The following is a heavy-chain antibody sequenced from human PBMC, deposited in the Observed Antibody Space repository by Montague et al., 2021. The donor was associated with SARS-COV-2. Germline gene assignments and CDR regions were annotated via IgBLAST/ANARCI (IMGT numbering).Heavy chain of an antibody. V-gene: IGHV4-61*01. D-gene: IGHD3-3*01. CDR1: GGSVSSGSYY. CDR2: IYYSGST. CDR3: ARDPWHITIFGVVTRYGMDV. J-gene: IGHJ6*02. Sequence: SETLSLTCTVSGGSVSSGSYYWSWIRQPPGKGLEWIGYIYYSGSTNYNPSLKSRVTISVDTSKNQFSLKLSSVTAADTAVYYCARDPWHITIFGVVTRYGMDVGGQGTTVTGSS.